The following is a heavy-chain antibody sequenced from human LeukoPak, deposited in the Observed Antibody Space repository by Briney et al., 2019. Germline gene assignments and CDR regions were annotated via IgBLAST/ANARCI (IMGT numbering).Heavy chain of an antibody. J-gene: IGHJ5*02. Sequence: SETLSLTCTVSGGSISSYYWSWIRQPAGKGLEWIGRIYTSGSTNYNPSLKSRVTMSVDTSKNQFSLKLSSVTAADTAVYYCARDLPPRLLWFGESHRDWFDPWGQGTLVTVSS. D-gene: IGHD3-10*01. CDR2: IYTSGST. V-gene: IGHV4-4*07. CDR3: ARDLPPRLLWFGESHRDWFDP. CDR1: GGSISSYY.